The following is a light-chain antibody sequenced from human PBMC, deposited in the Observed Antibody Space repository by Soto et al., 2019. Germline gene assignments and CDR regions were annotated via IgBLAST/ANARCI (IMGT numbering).Light chain of an antibody. CDR3: VRHDTYPLS. V-gene: IGKV1-5*03. J-gene: IGKJ4*01. CDR2: KVS. Sequence: DIQMTQSPSTLSASVGDRVTITCRASQNINFELAWYQQKPGKAPQGLIYKVSTLETGVSSRGSGRGSGAEFSLTIRGLQPENFGPYNCVRHDTYPLSFGGGPKV. CDR1: QNINFE.